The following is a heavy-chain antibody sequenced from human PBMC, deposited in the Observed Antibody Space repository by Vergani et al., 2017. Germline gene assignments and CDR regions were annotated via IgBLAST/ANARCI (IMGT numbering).Heavy chain of an antibody. CDR3: ARAPPPVGSSSWYPYDY. D-gene: IGHD6-13*01. CDR1: GYSFTSYW. Sequence: EVQLVQSGAEVKKPGESLRISCKGSGYSFTSYWISWVRQMPGKGLEWMGRIDPSDSYTRYSPSFQGQVTISADKSISTAYLQWSSLKASDTAMYYCARAPPPVGSSSWYPYDYWGQGTLVTVSS. J-gene: IGHJ4*02. V-gene: IGHV5-10-1*04. CDR2: IDPSDSYT.